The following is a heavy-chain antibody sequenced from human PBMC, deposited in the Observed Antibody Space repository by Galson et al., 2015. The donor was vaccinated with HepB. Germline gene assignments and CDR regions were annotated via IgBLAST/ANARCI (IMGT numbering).Heavy chain of an antibody. V-gene: IGHV4-39*01. CDR2: LYFSGTA. J-gene: IGHJ6*02. CDR3: ARHVARPTTGIYFYYAMDV. Sequence: SETLSLTCTVSGGSISGNDYYWGWIRQSPEKGLEWIGNLYFSGTAYYNPSLKSRVTLSIDRTKTQFFLQLSAVTAADTAVYYCARHVARPTTGIYFYYAMDVWGQGTTVIVSS. D-gene: IGHD4-11*01. CDR1: GGSISGNDYY.